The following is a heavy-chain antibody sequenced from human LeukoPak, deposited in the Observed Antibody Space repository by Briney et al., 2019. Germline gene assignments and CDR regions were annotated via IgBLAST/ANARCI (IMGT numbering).Heavy chain of an antibody. Sequence: GGSLRLSCAASGFTFSSYGMHWVRQAPGKGLEWVAVIWYGGNNKYYADSVKGRFTISRDNSKNTLYLQMNSLRAEDTAVYYCATGWSGLNYWGQGTLVTVSS. CDR3: ATGWSGLNY. V-gene: IGHV3-33*08. CDR1: GFTFSSYG. J-gene: IGHJ4*02. CDR2: IWYGGNNK. D-gene: IGHD3-3*01.